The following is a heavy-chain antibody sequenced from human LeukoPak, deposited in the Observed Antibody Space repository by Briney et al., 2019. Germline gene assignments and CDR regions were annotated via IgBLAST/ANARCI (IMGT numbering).Heavy chain of an antibody. V-gene: IGHV3-23*01. D-gene: IGHD5-18*01. CDR3: AKDRTAMVTGPYYGMDV. CDR1: GFTFSSYA. J-gene: IGHJ6*02. CDR2: ISGSGGHT. Sequence: PGGSLRLSCAASGFTFSSYAMGWVRQAPGKGPEWVSSISGSGGHTYFADSVKGRFTISRDNSKNTLYLQMNSLRAEDTAVYYCAKDRTAMVTGPYYGMDVWGQGTTVTVSS.